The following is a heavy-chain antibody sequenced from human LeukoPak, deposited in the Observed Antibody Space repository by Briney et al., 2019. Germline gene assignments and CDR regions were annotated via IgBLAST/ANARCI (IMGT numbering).Heavy chain of an antibody. D-gene: IGHD6-13*01. CDR2: INSGGSST. CDR3: ARVSYSSSSWGGYYFDY. CDR1: GFTFSSYW. V-gene: IGHV3-74*01. J-gene: IGHJ4*02. Sequence: GGSLRLSCEASGFTFSSYWMHWVRQAPGKGLVWVSRINSGGSSTSYADSVKGRFTISRDNAKNTLYLQMNSLRAEDTAVYYCARVSYSSSSWGGYYFDYWGQGTLVTVSS.